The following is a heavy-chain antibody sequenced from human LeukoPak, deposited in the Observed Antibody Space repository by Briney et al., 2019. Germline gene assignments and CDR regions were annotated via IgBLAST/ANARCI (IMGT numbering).Heavy chain of an antibody. J-gene: IGHJ4*02. D-gene: IGHD2-15*01. CDR3: AREGWCSGGSCYDY. CDR1: GFTFSNYW. Sequence: GGSPRLSCAASGFTFSNYWMSWVRQAPGKGLEWVANIKQDGSQKYYVDSVKGRFTISRDNAKNSLYLQMNSLRVEDTAVYYCAREGWCSGGSCYDYWGQGTLVTVSS. CDR2: IKQDGSQK. V-gene: IGHV3-7*01.